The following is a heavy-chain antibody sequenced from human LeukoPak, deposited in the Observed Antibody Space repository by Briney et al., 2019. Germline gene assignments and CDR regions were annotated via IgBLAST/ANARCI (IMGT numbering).Heavy chain of an antibody. D-gene: IGHD4-17*01. CDR3: AREPGHGELDY. CDR2: ISYDGSNK. V-gene: IGHV3-30-3*01. J-gene: IGHJ4*02. CDR1: GFTFSSYA. Sequence: GGSLRLSCAASGFTFSSYAMSWVRQAPGKGLEWVAVISYDGSNKYYADSVKGRFTISRDNSKNTLYLQMNSLRAEDTAVYYCAREPGHGELDYWGQGTLVTVSS.